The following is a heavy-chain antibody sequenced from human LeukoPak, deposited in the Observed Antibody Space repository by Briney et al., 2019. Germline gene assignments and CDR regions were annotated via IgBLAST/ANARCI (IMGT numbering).Heavy chain of an antibody. V-gene: IGHV3-30*18. J-gene: IGHJ1*01. D-gene: IGHD4-17*01. CDR2: ISYDGSNE. CDR1: GFTFSSYG. Sequence: GGSLRLSCAASGFTFSSYGMHWVRQAPGKGLEWVAVISYDGSNEYYADSVRGRFTISRVNSKNTMYLQMNSLRVEDTAVYYCVKTPAAGDYPQAEFFQHWGQGTLVTVSS. CDR3: VKTPAAGDYPQAEFFQH.